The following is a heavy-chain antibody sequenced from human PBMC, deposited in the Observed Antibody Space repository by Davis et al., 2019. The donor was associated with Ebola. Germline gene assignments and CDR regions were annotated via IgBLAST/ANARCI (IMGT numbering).Heavy chain of an antibody. CDR3: VKRTSGSSGWDY. D-gene: IGHD6-6*01. CDR1: GFTFSDHY. Sequence: GESLKISCAASGFTFSDHYMDWVRQAPRKGLEWVGRTRNKANSYTTEYAATVKGRFTISRDDSKNSLYLQMNSLRDEDTAIYYCVKRTSGSSGWDYWGQGTLVTVSS. CDR2: TRNKANSYTT. V-gene: IGHV3-72*01. J-gene: IGHJ4*02.